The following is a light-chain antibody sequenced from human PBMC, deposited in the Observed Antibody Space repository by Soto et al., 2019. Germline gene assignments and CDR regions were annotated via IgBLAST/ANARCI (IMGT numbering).Light chain of an antibody. CDR3: HHYGYGADT. V-gene: IGKV3-20*01. Sequence: EVVLTQSPGTLSLSPGERATLSCRASETVGSNYLAWYQQQPGQAPRLLIFDASSRATGIPDRFSGSGSGTEFSLPISRLEPEDYAVYFCHHYGYGADTFGQGTKLEI. J-gene: IGKJ2*01. CDR1: ETVGSNY. CDR2: DAS.